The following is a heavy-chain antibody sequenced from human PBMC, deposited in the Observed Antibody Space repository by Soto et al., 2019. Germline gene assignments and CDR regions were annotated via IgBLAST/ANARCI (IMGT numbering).Heavy chain of an antibody. D-gene: IGHD3-3*01. J-gene: IGHJ4*02. CDR3: ARDGHDSVDLDY. Sequence: GGSLRLSCAASGFTFSSYWMHWVRQAPGKGLLWVSRLNSDGSDTSYADSVKGRFTISRDNAKNTLYLQVNSLRAEDTAVYYCARDGHDSVDLDYWGQGTLVTAPQ. V-gene: IGHV3-74*01. CDR1: GFTFSSYW. CDR2: LNSDGSDT.